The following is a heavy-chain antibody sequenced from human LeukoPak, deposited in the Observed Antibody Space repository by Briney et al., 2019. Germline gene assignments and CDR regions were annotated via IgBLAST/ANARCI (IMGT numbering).Heavy chain of an antibody. J-gene: IGHJ5*02. CDR2: IKQDGSEK. CDR3: ARAVRAARPISWFDP. V-gene: IGHV3-7*01. CDR1: GFTFSSYW. Sequence: GGSLRLSCAASGFTFSSYWMSWGRQAPGKGLEWVANIKQDGSEKYYVDSVKGRFTISRDNAKNSLYLQMNSLRAEDTAVYYCARAVRAARPISWFDPWGQGTLVTVSS. D-gene: IGHD6-6*01.